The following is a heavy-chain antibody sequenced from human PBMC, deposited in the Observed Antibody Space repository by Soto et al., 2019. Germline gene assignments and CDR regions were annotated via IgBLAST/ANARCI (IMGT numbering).Heavy chain of an antibody. J-gene: IGHJ1*01. CDR3: AKDSAYYDFWSGYEYFQH. CDR2: ISGSGGST. V-gene: IGHV3-23*01. Sequence: GGSLRLSCAASGFTFSSYAMSWVRQAPGKGLEWVSAISGSGGSTYYADSVKGRFTISRDNSKNTLYLQMNSLRAEDKAVYYCAKDSAYYDFWSGYEYFQHWGQGTLVTVSS. D-gene: IGHD3-3*01. CDR1: GFTFSSYA.